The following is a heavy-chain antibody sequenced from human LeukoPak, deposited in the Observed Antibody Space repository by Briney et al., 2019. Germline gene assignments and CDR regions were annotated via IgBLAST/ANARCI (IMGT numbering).Heavy chain of an antibody. D-gene: IGHD3-22*01. CDR1: GGSISSYY. Sequence: SETLSLTCTVSGGSISSYYWSWIRQPPGKGLEWIGYIYYSGSTNYNPSLKSRVTISVDTSKNQFSLKLSSVTAADTAVYYCARRGYYYDSSGYYCYYFDYWGQGTLVTVSS. V-gene: IGHV4-59*08. CDR3: ARRGYYYDSSGYYCYYFDY. J-gene: IGHJ4*02. CDR2: IYYSGST.